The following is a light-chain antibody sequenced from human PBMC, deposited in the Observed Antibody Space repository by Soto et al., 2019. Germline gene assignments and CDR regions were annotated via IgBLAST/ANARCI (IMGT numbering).Light chain of an antibody. CDR2: GAS. CDR3: QQYGSSPWT. CDR1: QSVSSNY. V-gene: IGKV3-20*01. Sequence: EIVLTQSPGALSLSTGERATLSCRASQSVSSNYLAWYQQKPGQAPRLLIYGASSRATGIPDRFSGSGSGTDFTLTISRLEPEDFAVYYCQQYGSSPWTFGQGTKV. J-gene: IGKJ1*01.